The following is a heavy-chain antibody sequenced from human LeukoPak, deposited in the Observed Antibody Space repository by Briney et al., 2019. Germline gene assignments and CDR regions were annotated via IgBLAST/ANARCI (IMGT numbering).Heavy chain of an antibody. V-gene: IGHV1-8*01. J-gene: IGHJ4*02. CDR3: ARGHYGGNRYFDN. D-gene: IGHD4-23*01. CDR2: MHPNSGKT. CDR1: GYTFISYE. Sequence: ASVKVSCKASGYTFISYEINWVRQAPGQGLEWVGWMHPNSGKTGYAQKFQGRVTMTSDTSIGTAFMELSSLRSDDTAIFYCARGHYGGNRYFDNWGQGTLVTVSS.